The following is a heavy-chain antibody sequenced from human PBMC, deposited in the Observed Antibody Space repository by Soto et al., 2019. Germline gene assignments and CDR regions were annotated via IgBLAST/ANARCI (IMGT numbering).Heavy chain of an antibody. CDR2: IYYSGST. J-gene: IGHJ4*02. Sequence: QVQLQDSGPGLVKPSETLSLTCTVSGGSISSYYWSWIREPPGKGLEWIGYIYYSGSTTYYPSHMSRVTISVDTSKNQFSLTLSSVTAADTAVYYCARRYGSSFDYWGQGTLVTVSS. D-gene: IGHD5-18*01. CDR3: ARRYGSSFDY. CDR1: GGSISSYY. V-gene: IGHV4-59*08.